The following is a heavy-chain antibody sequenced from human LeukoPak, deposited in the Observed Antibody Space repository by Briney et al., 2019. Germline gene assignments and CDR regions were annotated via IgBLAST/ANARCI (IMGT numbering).Heavy chain of an antibody. CDR1: GYTFTRYA. CDR3: ARATRRITIFGVVIPYYFDY. D-gene: IGHD3-3*01. J-gene: IGHJ4*02. Sequence: ASVKVSCKASGYTFTRYALHWVRQAPRQRLEWMGWVNAGNGKTKYSQKFQGRVTITRDTSASTAYMELSSLRSEDTAVYYCARATRRITIFGVVIPYYFDYWGQGTLVTVSS. CDR2: VNAGNGKT. V-gene: IGHV1-3*01.